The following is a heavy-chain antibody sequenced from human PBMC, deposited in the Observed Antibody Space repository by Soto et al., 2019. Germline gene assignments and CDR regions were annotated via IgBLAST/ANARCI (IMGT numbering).Heavy chain of an antibody. CDR2: ISAYNGNT. J-gene: IGHJ5*02. Sequence: ASVKVSCKASGYTFTSYGISWVRQAPGQGLEWMGWISAYNGNTNYAQKLQGRVTMTTDTSTSTAYMELRSLRSDDTAGYYCARALTTVVQCDPWGRGTLVIVSS. V-gene: IGHV1-18*01. D-gene: IGHD4-17*01. CDR1: GYTFTSYG. CDR3: ARALTTVVQCDP.